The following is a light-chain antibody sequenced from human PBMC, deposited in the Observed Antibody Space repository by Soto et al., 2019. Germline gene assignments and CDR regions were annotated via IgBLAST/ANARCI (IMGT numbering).Light chain of an antibody. J-gene: IGLJ1*01. CDR3: SSYTSSSTQV. Sequence: QSALTQPASVSGSPGQSITISCTGTSSDVGGYNYVSWYQQHPGKAHKLMIYEVSNRPSGVSNRFSGSKSCNTASLTISGLQAEDEADYYCSSYTSSSTQVFGTGTKLTDL. CDR2: EVS. V-gene: IGLV2-14*01. CDR1: SSDVGGYNY.